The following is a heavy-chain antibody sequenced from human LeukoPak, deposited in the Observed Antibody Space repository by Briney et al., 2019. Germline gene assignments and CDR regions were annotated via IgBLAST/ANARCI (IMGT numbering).Heavy chain of an antibody. CDR2: IIPIFGTA. V-gene: IGHV1-69*05. D-gene: IGHD3-22*01. Sequence: ASVKVSCKASGGTFSSYAISWVRQAPGQGLEWMGGIIPIFGTANYAQKFQGRVTITTDESTSTAYMELSSLRSEDTAVYYCARVNYYDSSGYSSGYYYYYMDVWGKGTTVTASS. CDR1: GGTFSSYA. J-gene: IGHJ6*03. CDR3: ARVNYYDSSGYSSGYYYYYMDV.